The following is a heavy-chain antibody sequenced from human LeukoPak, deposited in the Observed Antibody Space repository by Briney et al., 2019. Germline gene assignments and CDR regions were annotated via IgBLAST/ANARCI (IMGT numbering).Heavy chain of an antibody. CDR3: ARDTRYCSSTSCAWGFDP. V-gene: IGHV1-8*01. CDR1: GYTFTSYD. CDR2: MNPNSGNT. D-gene: IGHD2-2*01. J-gene: IGHJ5*02. Sequence: GASVKVSCKASGYTFTSYDINWVRQATGQGLEWMGWMNPNSGNTGYAQKFQGRVTMTRNTSISTAYMELSSLRSEDTAVYYCARDTRYCSSTSCAWGFDPWGQGTLVTVSS.